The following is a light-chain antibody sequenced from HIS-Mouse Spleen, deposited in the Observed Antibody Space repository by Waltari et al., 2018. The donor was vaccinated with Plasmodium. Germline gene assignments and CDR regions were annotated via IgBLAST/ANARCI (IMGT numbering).Light chain of an antibody. V-gene: IGKV3-20*01. CDR2: GAS. J-gene: IGKJ2*01. Sequence: EIVLTQSPGTLSLSPGERATLSCRASQSVSSSYLAWYQQKPGQAPRLLIYGASSRATGIPDRFSGSGSGTDFTLTISRLEPEDFAGYYCQQYGSSPYTFGQGTKL. CDR3: QQYGSSPYT. CDR1: QSVSSSY.